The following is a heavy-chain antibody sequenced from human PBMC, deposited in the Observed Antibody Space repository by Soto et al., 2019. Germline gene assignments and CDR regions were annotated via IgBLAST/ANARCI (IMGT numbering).Heavy chain of an antibody. Sequence: PSETLSLTCAVYGGAFSGYYWSWIRQPPGKGLEWIGEINHGGSTNYNPSLKSRVNISGDTSKNTFSPNLSSVTDADTAVYYCARRGDYFDRCGNVVDIWRGGTMVT. CDR1: GGAFSGYY. V-gene: IGHV4-34*01. CDR3: ARRGDYFDRCGNVVDI. CDR2: INHGGST. J-gene: IGHJ3*02. D-gene: IGHD3-22*01.